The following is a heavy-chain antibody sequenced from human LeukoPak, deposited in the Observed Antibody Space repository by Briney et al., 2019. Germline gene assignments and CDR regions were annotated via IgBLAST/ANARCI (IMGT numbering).Heavy chain of an antibody. D-gene: IGHD1-1*01. CDR2: IGTASDT. Sequence: GGSLRLSCAASGFTFSSFDMHWVRQPTGQGLEWVSTIGTASDTYYPGSAEGRFTLSRDNSKNSLYLQMNSLTAGDTAVSYCARGPPRGKYYYMDVWGKGPTVTVSS. CDR1: GFTFSSFD. CDR3: ARGPPRGKYYYMDV. J-gene: IGHJ6*03. V-gene: IGHV3-13*01.